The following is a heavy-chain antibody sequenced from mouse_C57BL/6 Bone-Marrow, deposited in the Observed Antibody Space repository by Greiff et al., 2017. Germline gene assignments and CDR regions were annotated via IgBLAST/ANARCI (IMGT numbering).Heavy chain of an antibody. CDR3: ARDYGSSDWDFDI. J-gene: IGHJ1*03. D-gene: IGHD1-1*01. CDR2: IYRRDGSN. V-gene: IGHV1-85*01. Sequence: VQLQESGPELVQPGASVKLSCKASGYTFTSYDINWVQQRPGQGLEWIGWIYRRDGSNKYNEKFNGKATLTVDTSSSTAYMELHSLTSEDSAVYFCARDYGSSDWDFDIWGTGTAVTVSS. CDR1: GYTFTSYD.